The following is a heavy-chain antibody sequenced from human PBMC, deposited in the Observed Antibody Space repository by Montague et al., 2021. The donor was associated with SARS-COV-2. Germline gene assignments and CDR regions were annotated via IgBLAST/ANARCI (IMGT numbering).Heavy chain of an antibody. CDR2: INHSGNT. Sequence: SETLSLTCAVYGGSLSGYYWARIRQTPGKGLEWIGEINHSGNTNXNPSLKSRLTISVDTSKKQFSLKLSSVTTADTAVYYCARGADHDFWSGYLRYKWFDPWGLGTPVTVSS. J-gene: IGHJ5*02. D-gene: IGHD3-3*01. V-gene: IGHV4-34*01. CDR1: GGSLSGYY. CDR3: ARGADHDFWSGYLRYKWFDP.